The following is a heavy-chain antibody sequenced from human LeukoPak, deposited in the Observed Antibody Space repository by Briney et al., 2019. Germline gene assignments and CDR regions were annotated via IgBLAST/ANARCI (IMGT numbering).Heavy chain of an antibody. CDR2: ISGSGGST. CDR3: AKVSRGYCSGGSCYDFDY. V-gene: IGHV3-23*01. Sequence: GGSLRLSCAASGFTFSSYAMSWVRQAPGKGLEWVSAISGSGGSTYYAGSVKGRFTISRDNSKNTLYLQMNSLRAEDTAVYYCAKVSRGYCSGGSCYDFDYWGQGTLVTVSS. CDR1: GFTFSSYA. J-gene: IGHJ4*02. D-gene: IGHD2-15*01.